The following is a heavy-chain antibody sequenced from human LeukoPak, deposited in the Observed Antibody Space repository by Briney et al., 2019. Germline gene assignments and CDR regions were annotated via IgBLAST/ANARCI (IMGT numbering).Heavy chain of an antibody. J-gene: IGHJ4*02. Sequence: GGSLRLSCAASTFTFYSYSMNWVRQAPGKGLEWVSYITSSGGTIYYADSVKGRFTISRDNAKNSLYLQMNRLRDEDTAVYYCARVRSGYHSDYWGQGTLVTVSS. CDR1: TFTFYSYS. CDR3: ARVRSGYHSDY. V-gene: IGHV3-48*02. CDR2: ITSSGGTI. D-gene: IGHD3-22*01.